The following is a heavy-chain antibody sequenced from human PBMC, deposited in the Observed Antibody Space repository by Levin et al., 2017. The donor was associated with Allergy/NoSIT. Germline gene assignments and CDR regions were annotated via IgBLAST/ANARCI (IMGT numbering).Heavy chain of an antibody. CDR1: GFTFRSYW. CDR3: ASPWGVAN. V-gene: IGHV3-7*01. J-gene: IGHJ4*02. Sequence: SCAASGFTFRSYWMSWVRQAPGKGLEWVANIKQDGSEKHYVDSVKGRFTISRDNAKNSVYLQMNSLRAEDTAVYYCASPWGVANWGQGTLVTVSS. D-gene: IGHD3-10*01. CDR2: IKQDGSEK.